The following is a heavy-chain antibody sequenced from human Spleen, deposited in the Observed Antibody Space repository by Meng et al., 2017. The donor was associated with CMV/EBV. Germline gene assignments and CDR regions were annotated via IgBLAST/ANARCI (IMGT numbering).Heavy chain of an antibody. D-gene: IGHD5-12*01. CDR2: ISAHDGNT. J-gene: IGHJ6*02. Sequence: ASVKVSCKASGYTFINYGVTWVRQAPGQGLEWMGLISAHDGNTNYAPKFQGRVTMTTDTSTSTAYMELRSLRSDDTAVYYCARGTSGYQVATIWDDYSYYGMDVWGQGTTVTVSS. V-gene: IGHV1-18*04. CDR3: ARGTSGYQVATIWDDYSYYGMDV. CDR1: GYTFINYG.